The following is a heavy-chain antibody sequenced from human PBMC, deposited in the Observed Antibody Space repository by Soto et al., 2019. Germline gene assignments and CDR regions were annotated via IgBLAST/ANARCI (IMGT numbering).Heavy chain of an antibody. CDR1: GFTFSSYW. V-gene: IGHV3-7*01. CDR3: ARVKTIFGVVNWFDP. Sequence: GGSLRLSCAASGFTFSSYWMSWVRQAPGKGLEWVANIKQDGSEKYYVDSVKGRFTISRDNANNSLYLQMNSLRAEDTAVYYCARVKTIFGVVNWFDPWGQGTLVTVSS. D-gene: IGHD3-3*01. J-gene: IGHJ5*02. CDR2: IKQDGSEK.